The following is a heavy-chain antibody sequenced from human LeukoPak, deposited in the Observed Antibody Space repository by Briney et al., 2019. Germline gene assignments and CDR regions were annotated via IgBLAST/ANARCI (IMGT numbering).Heavy chain of an antibody. J-gene: IGHJ5*02. V-gene: IGHV4-59*01. CDR2: IYYSGST. CDR1: GGSISTYY. D-gene: IGHD2-21*02. CDR3: VQTAVGDTSWIDP. Sequence: SETLSLTCTVSGGSISTYYGNWIRQPPGKGLEWIGYIYYSGSTNYNPSLKSRVTISVDTSKNQFSLKLSSVTAADTAVYYCVQTAVGDTSWIDPWGQGTLVIVSS.